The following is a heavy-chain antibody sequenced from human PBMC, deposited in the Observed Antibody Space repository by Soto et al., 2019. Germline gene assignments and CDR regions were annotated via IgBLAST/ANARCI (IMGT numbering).Heavy chain of an antibody. CDR2: INSDVRSA. Sequence: GGSLRLSCAASGFTFSSYWMHWVRQAPGKGLVWVSRINSDVRSASYADSVEGRFTISRDNAKNTLYLQMNSLRAEDTAVYYCAKATIPIGGFDHWGQGILVTVSS. D-gene: IGHD5-12*01. CDR1: GFTFSSYW. V-gene: IGHV3-74*01. CDR3: AKATIPIGGFDH. J-gene: IGHJ4*02.